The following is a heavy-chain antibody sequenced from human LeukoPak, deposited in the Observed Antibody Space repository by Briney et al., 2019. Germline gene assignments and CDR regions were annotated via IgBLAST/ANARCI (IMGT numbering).Heavy chain of an antibody. CDR3: ARGPRYSFY. CDR2: ISYDGSNK. Sequence: GGSLRLSCAASGFTFSSYAMHWVRQAPGKGPEWVAVISYDGSNKYYADSVKGRFTISRDQANNTLYLQMNTLRDEDTAVYYCARGPRYSFYWGQGTLVSVSS. J-gene: IGHJ4*02. D-gene: IGHD6-13*01. CDR1: GFTFSSYA. V-gene: IGHV3-30*14.